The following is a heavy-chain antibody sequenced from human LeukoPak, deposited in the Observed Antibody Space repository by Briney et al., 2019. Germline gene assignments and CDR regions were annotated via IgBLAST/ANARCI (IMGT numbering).Heavy chain of an antibody. V-gene: IGHV3-7*01. J-gene: IGHJ4*02. D-gene: IGHD3-16*01. CDR1: GFTFSSYW. CDR2: IKQDGSEK. CDR3: GKRLGDGTDPFEY. Sequence: GGSLRLSCAASGFTFSSYWMSWVRQAPGKGLEWVANIKQDGSEKYYVDSVKGRFTISRDNAKNSLYLQMSSLRAEDTAVYYCGKRLGDGTDPFEYWGQGTLVTVSS.